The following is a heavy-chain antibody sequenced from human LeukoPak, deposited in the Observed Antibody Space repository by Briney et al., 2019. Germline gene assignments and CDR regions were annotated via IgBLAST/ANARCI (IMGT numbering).Heavy chain of an antibody. Sequence: GESLKISCKGSGYSFTSYWIAWVRQMPGKGLEWMGIIYPSDSDTRYSPSFRGQVSSSADKSISTAYLQWGSLKASDTAMYFCARIGSGSCDYWGQGTLVTVSS. D-gene: IGHD3-10*01. CDR3: ARIGSGSCDY. J-gene: IGHJ4*02. CDR2: IYPSDSDT. CDR1: GYSFTSYW. V-gene: IGHV5-51*01.